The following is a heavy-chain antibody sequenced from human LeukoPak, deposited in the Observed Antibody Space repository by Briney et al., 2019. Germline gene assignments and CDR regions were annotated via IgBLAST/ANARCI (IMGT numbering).Heavy chain of an antibody. CDR3: ARRAFGGVIAANWFDP. Sequence: GGSLRLSCAASGFTVSSNYMSWVRQAPGKGLEGVSVIYSAGTTYYTDSVKGRFTISRDNSKNTLYLQMNSLRAEDTAVYYCARRAFGGVIAANWFDPWGQGTLVTVSS. D-gene: IGHD3-16*02. CDR1: GFTVSSNY. CDR2: IYSAGTT. J-gene: IGHJ5*02. V-gene: IGHV3-53*01.